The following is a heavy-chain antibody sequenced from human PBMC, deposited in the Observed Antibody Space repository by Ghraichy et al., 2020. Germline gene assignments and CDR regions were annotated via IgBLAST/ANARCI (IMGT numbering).Heavy chain of an antibody. J-gene: IGHJ4*02. CDR1: GFTFTNYA. V-gene: IGHV3-23*01. CDR3: AKVPQPGGSYYTWYYFDY. Sequence: GGSLRLSCAASGFTFTNYAMSWVRQAPGKGLEWVSAISGSGDGAYYADSVKGRFTISRDNSKNTLYLQMNSLRAEDTAVYYCAKVPQPGGSYYTWYYFDYWGQGALVTVSS. CDR2: ISGSGDGA. D-gene: IGHD1-26*01.